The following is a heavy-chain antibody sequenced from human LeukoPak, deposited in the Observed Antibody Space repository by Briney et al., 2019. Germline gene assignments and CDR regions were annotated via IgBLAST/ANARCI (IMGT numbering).Heavy chain of an antibody. J-gene: IGHJ6*03. V-gene: IGHV4-59*01. CDR3: ARAPFYYYMDV. CDR2: ILYSGST. CDR1: GGSMSNYY. Sequence: PSETLSLTCTVSGGSMSNYYWSWIRQPPGKGLEWIAYILYSGSTNYNPSLKSRVTISIDTSKNQFSLKLRSVTAADTAVYYCARAPFYYYMDVWGKGTTVTVSS.